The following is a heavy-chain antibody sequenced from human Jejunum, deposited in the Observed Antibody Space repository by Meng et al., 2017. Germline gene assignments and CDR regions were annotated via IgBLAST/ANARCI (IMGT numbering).Heavy chain of an antibody. CDR1: GFTFSSYA. D-gene: IGHD2-8*01. CDR3: AKAPYTNGAWALDV. Sequence: GESLKISCAASGFTFSSYAMSWVRQAAGTGLEWVSGVSDRGGSTFYADSVRGRFTISRDNAKNTLYLQMSSLRAEDTAIYFCAKAPYTNGAWALDVWGQGTMV. V-gene: IGHV3-23*01. CDR2: VSDRGGST. J-gene: IGHJ3*01.